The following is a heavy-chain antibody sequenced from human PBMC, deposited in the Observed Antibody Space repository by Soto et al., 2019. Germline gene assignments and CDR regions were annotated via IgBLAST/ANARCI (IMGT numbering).Heavy chain of an antibody. J-gene: IGHJ5*02. CDR1: GFTFSSYG. Sequence: GGSLRLSCAASGFTFSSYGMHWVRQAPGKGLEWVAVISYDGSNKYYADSVKGRFTISRDNSKNTLYLQMNSLRAEDTAVYYCARGPSPLAPWAQGILVTGSS. CDR2: ISYDGSNK. V-gene: IGHV3-30*03. CDR3: ARGPSPLAP.